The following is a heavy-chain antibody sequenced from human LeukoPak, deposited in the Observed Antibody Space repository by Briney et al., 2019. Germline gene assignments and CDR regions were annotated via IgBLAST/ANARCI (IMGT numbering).Heavy chain of an antibody. D-gene: IGHD2-2*01. J-gene: IGHJ4*02. V-gene: IGHV1-69*02. CDR1: GGTFSSYT. CDR3: ARLVPAATPDSKNRDC. CDR2: IIPILGIA. Sequence: SVKVSCKASGGTFSSYTISWVRQAPGQGLEWMGRIIPILGIANYAQKFQGRVTITADKSTSTAYMELSSLGSEDTAVYYCARLVPAATPDSKNRDCWGQGTLVTVSS.